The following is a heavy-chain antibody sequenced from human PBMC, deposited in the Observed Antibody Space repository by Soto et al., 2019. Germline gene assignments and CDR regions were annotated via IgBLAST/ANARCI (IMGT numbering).Heavy chain of an antibody. V-gene: IGHV3-30*18. CDR3: AKDLPSGYEYYFDY. Sequence: GGSLRLSCAASGFTFSSYGMHWVRQAPGKGLEWVAVISYDGSNKYYADSVKGRFTISRDNSKNTLYLQMNSLRAEDTAVYYCAKDLPSGYEYYFDYWGQGTLVTVSS. CDR1: GFTFSSYG. D-gene: IGHD5-12*01. CDR2: ISYDGSNK. J-gene: IGHJ4*02.